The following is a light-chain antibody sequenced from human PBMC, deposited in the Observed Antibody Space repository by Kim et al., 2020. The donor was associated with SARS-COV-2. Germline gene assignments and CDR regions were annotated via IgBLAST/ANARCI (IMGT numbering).Light chain of an antibody. CDR3: LLSYSDVAV. J-gene: IGLJ3*02. V-gene: IGLV7-46*01. CDR2: DTQ. CDR1: TEAVTSGHY. Sequence: PGGTVTLTCTSSTEAVTSGHYPYWFQQKPGQAPRTLIYDTQNKHSWTPARFSGSLLGDKAALTLSGAQPEDEAEYYCLLSYSDVAVFGGGTQLTVL.